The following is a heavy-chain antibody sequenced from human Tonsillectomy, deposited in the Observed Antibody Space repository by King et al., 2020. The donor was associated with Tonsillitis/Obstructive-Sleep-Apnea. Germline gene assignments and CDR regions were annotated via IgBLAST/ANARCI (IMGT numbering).Heavy chain of an antibody. J-gene: IGHJ5*02. Sequence: VQLQESGPGLVKPSETLSLTCTVSGGSISSYYWSWIRQPPGKGLEWIGYIYYSGSTNYNPSLKSRVTISVDTSKNQFSLKLSSVTAADTAVYYCAGHKYNLDPWGQGTLVTVSS. D-gene: IGHD1-1*01. CDR3: AGHKYNLDP. CDR1: GGSISSYY. V-gene: IGHV4-59*08. CDR2: IYYSGST.